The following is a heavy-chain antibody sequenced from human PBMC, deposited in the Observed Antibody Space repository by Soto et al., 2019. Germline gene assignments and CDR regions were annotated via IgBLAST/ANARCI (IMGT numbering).Heavy chain of an antibody. CDR3: ARGPYGFWSGAYYYFAMDV. CDR1: GYTFTNNG. J-gene: IGHJ6*02. V-gene: IGHV1-18*04. D-gene: IGHD3-3*01. Sequence: QVQLVQSGAEVKKPGASVKVSCKASGYTFTNNGITWVRQAPGQGLEWMGWISPYNDNANNAQKFQGRITMTTDTSTSTAYMELRSLRSDDTAVYYCARGPYGFWSGAYYYFAMDVWGQGTTVTVS. CDR2: ISPYNDNA.